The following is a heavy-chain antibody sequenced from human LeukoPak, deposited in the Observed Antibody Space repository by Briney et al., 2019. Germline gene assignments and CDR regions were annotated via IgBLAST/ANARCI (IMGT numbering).Heavy chain of an antibody. CDR1: GGSFSGYY. CDR3: ARRTTVTIPFGY. Sequence: SETLSLTCAVYGGSFSGYYWSWIRQPPGKGLEWSGEINQSGSTNYNPSLKSRVTISVDKSKNQFSLKLSSVTAADTAVYYCARRTTVTIPFGYWGQGTLVTVSS. J-gene: IGHJ4*02. CDR2: INQSGST. D-gene: IGHD4-11*01. V-gene: IGHV4-34*01.